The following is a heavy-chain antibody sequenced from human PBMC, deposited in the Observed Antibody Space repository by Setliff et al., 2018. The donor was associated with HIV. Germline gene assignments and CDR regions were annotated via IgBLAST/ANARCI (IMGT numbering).Heavy chain of an antibody. J-gene: IGHJ4*02. Sequence: GASVKVSCKASGGTFSNYAISWVRQAPGQGLEWMGRINPNSGGTNYAQKFKGRFTMTRDTSISTAYMELSRLRSDDTAVYYCVRDIKYGSGNSYLGPYPGFDYWGQGTLVTVSS. D-gene: IGHD3-10*01. V-gene: IGHV1-2*06. CDR2: INPNSGGT. CDR3: VRDIKYGSGNSYLGPYPGFDY. CDR1: GGTFSNYA.